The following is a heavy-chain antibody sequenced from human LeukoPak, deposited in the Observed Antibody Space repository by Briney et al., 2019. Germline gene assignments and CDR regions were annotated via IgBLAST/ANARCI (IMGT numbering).Heavy chain of an antibody. V-gene: IGHV1-24*01. D-gene: IGHD3-10*01. CDR3: ARGGITMVRGVNGNNWFDP. J-gene: IGHJ5*02. Sequence: ASVKVSCKVSGYTLTELSMHWVRQAPGKGLEWMGGFDPEDGETIYAQKFQGRVTMTEDTSTDTAYMELSSLRSEDTAVYYCARGGITMVRGVNGNNWFDPWGQGTLVTVSS. CDR1: GYTLTELS. CDR2: FDPEDGET.